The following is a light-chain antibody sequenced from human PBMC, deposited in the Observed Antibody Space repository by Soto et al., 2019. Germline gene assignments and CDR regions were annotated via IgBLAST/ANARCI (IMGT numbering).Light chain of an antibody. CDR2: KAS. J-gene: IGKJ1*01. Sequence: DIEMTQSTSTLSGSVGDRVTITCRASQTISSCLAWYQQKPGKAPKLLIYKASTLKSGVPSRFSGSGSGTEFTLTISSLQPDDFATYYCQHYNSYSEAFGQGTKV. V-gene: IGKV1-5*03. CDR3: QHYNSYSEA. CDR1: QTISSC.